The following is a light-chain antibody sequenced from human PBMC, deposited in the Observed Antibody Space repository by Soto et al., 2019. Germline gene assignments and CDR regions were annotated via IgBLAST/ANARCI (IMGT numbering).Light chain of an antibody. V-gene: IGKV3-20*01. CDR3: QLYDSPSYS. Sequence: EIVLKQSPGTLSLSPGERATLSCRASQSITSSYLAWYQQKPGQAPRLLIYGASRRATDIPDRFSGSGSGTDFTLTISRLEPEDFAVYYCQLYDSPSYSFGQGTKLEIK. CDR2: GAS. J-gene: IGKJ2*01. CDR1: QSITSSY.